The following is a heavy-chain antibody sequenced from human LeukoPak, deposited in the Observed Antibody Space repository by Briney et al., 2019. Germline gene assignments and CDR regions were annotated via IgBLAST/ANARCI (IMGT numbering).Heavy chain of an antibody. V-gene: IGHV4-34*01. CDR1: GGSISSYY. J-gene: IGHJ4*02. D-gene: IGHD3-22*01. Sequence: SETLSLTCTVSGGSISSYYWSWIRQPPGKGLEWIGEINHSGSTNYNPSLKSRVTISVDTSKNQFSLKLSSVTAADTAVYYCARADYDSSGYLLYALGDWGQGTLVTVSS. CDR2: INHSGST. CDR3: ARADYDSSGYLLYALGD.